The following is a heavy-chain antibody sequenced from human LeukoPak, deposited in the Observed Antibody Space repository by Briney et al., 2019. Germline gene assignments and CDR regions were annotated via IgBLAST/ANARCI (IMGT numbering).Heavy chain of an antibody. D-gene: IGHD3-3*01. CDR3: ARSGSGLYPYYYYYMDV. CDR1: GGTFSSYA. V-gene: IGHV1-69*05. J-gene: IGHJ6*03. Sequence: ASVKLSCKASGGTFSSYAISWVRQAPGQGLEWMGGIIPIFGTANYAQKFQGRVTITTDESTSTAYMELSSLRSEDTAVYYCARSGSGLYPYYYYYMDVWGKGTTVTVSS. CDR2: IIPIFGTA.